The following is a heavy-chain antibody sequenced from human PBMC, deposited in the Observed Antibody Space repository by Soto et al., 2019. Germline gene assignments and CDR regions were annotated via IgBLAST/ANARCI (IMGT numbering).Heavy chain of an antibody. CDR3: ARGGGYSGSFNWFDP. CDR2: INPNSGGT. Sequence: ASVKVSCKASGYTFAGYYMHWVRQAPGQGLEWMGWINPNSGGTNYAQKFQGWVTMTRDTSISTAYMELSRLRSDDTAVYYCARGGGYSGSFNWFDPWGQGTLVTVSS. D-gene: IGHD1-26*01. V-gene: IGHV1-2*04. CDR1: GYTFAGYY. J-gene: IGHJ5*02.